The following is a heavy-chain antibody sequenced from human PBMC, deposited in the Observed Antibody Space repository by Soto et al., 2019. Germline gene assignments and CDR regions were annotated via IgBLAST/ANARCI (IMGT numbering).Heavy chain of an antibody. Sequence: QVQLVESGGGVVQPGRSLRLSCAASGFTFSSYGMHWVRQAPGKGRVWVEVISYDGSNKYYADSVKGRFTISRDNSEHTLYLKINSLRAEDTAVYYCAKDDVDIVRMAAFDYWGQGNLVTVSS. CDR3: AKDDVDIVRMAAFDY. V-gene: IGHV3-30*18. D-gene: IGHD2-8*01. CDR1: GFTFSSYG. CDR2: ISYDGSNK. J-gene: IGHJ4*02.